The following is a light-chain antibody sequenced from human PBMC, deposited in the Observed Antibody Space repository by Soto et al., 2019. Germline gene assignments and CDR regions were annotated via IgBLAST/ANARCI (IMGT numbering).Light chain of an antibody. CDR2: DVS. J-gene: IGLJ2*01. CDR1: SSDVGGYNY. V-gene: IGLV2-14*01. CDR3: SSYTSSGSFVV. Sequence: QSVLTQPASVSGSPGQSSTISCTGTSSDVGGYNYVSWYQQHPGKAPKGIIYDVSNRPSGVSNRFSGSKSGNTASLSISGLQAEDEADYYCSSYTSSGSFVVFGGGTKLTVL.